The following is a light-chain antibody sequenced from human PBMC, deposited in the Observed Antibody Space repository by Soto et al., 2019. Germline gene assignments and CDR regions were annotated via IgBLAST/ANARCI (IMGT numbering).Light chain of an antibody. CDR2: EVT. CDR1: SSDVGSYNL. J-gene: IGLJ2*01. CDR3: SSFVTSTTVL. V-gene: IGLV2-14*02. Sequence: QSALTQPASVSGSPGQSITISCTGTSSDVGSYNLVSWYQHHPGKAPKLMIYEVTHRPSGISNRFSGSKSGNTASLTISGLQAEDEADYYCSSFVTSTTVLFGGGTQLTVL.